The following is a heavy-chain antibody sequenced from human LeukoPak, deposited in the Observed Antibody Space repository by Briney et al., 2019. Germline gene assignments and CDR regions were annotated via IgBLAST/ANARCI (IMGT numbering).Heavy chain of an antibody. Sequence: PGGSLRLSCAASGFTFSSYWMSWVRQAPGKGLEWVANIKQDGREKYYVDSVKGRFTISRDNAKNSLYLQMNSLRAEDTAVYYCARDRDCSSTSCYFDYWGQGTLVTVSS. J-gene: IGHJ4*02. CDR3: ARDRDCSSTSCYFDY. CDR1: GFTFSSYW. CDR2: IKQDGREK. D-gene: IGHD2-2*01. V-gene: IGHV3-7*04.